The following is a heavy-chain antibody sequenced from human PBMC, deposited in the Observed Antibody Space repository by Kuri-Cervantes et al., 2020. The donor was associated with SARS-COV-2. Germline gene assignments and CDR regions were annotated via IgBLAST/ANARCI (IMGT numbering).Heavy chain of an antibody. CDR2: IYYSGST. CDR1: GGSISSSTYY. Sequence: GSLRLSCTVSGGSISSSTYYWGWIRQPPGKGLEWIGTIYYSGSTYYNPSLKSRVTISVDTSKNQFSLKLSSVTAADTAVYYCARTQLRMNMDVWGKGTTVTVSS. V-gene: IGHV4-39*01. D-gene: IGHD7-27*01. CDR3: ARTQLRMNMDV. J-gene: IGHJ6*03.